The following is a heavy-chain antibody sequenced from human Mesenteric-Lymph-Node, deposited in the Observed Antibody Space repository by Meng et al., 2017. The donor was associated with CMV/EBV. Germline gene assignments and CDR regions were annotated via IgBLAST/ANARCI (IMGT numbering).Heavy chain of an antibody. CDR3: ARDPSATSNSGAFDF. V-gene: IGHV3-7*01. Sequence: GSLRLSCEASGLTFTGYTMNWVRQAPGKGLEWVAYIKRDGSDKYYVDSVKGRFTISRDNAKNSLSLQMNSLRAEDTAIYYCARDPSATSNSGAFDFWGQGTLVTVSS. J-gene: IGHJ3*01. D-gene: IGHD2-2*01. CDR2: IKRDGSDK. CDR1: GLTFTGYT.